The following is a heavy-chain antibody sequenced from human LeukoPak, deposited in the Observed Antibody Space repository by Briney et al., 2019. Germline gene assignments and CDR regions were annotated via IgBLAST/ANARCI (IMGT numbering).Heavy chain of an antibody. CDR3: ARGPDCTSSSCFVDAFDI. CDR1: GYSFTSYW. Sequence: GESLKISCKGSGYSFTSYWIGWVRQMPGKGLEWMGIIYPDDSDTRYSSSFQGQVTISADKSISTAYLQWSTLKASDTAMYYCARGPDCTSSSCFVDAFDIWGQGTLVTVSS. D-gene: IGHD2-2*01. J-gene: IGHJ3*02. CDR2: IYPDDSDT. V-gene: IGHV5-51*01.